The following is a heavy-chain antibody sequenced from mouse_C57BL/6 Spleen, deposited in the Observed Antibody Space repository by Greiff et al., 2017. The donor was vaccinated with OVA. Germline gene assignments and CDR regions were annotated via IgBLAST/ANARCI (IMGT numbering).Heavy chain of an antibody. CDR2: INPSNGGT. CDR1: GYTFTSYW. CDR3: ARYDRGGAMDY. J-gene: IGHJ4*01. Sequence: QVQLQQSGTDLVKPGASVKLSCKASGYTFTSYWMHWVKQRPGQGLEWIGNINPSNGGTTYNEKFKSKATLTVDKSSSTAYMQLSSLTSEDSAVYYCARYDRGGAMDYWGQGTSDTVSS. D-gene: IGHD2-3*01. V-gene: IGHV1-53*01.